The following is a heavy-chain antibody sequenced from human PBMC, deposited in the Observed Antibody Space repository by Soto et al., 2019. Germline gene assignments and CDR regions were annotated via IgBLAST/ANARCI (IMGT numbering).Heavy chain of an antibody. Sequence: QVQLQQWGAGLLKPSETLSLTCAVYGGSFSGYYWSWIRQPPGKGLEWIGEINHSGSTNYNPSLKSRVTISVDTSKNQFSLKLSSVTAADTAVYYCARGPNRITGTTGSWGQGTLVTVSS. V-gene: IGHV4-34*01. J-gene: IGHJ4*02. CDR2: INHSGST. D-gene: IGHD1-20*01. CDR1: GGSFSGYY. CDR3: ARGPNRITGTTGS.